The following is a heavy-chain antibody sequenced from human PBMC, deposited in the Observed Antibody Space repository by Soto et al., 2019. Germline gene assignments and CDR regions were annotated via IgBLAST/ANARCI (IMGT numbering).Heavy chain of an antibody. CDR1: GYSFTGYW. CDR2: IYPGDSDT. J-gene: IGHJ4*02. V-gene: IGHV5-51*01. CDR3: ARHGCSSTSCPGPFDY. D-gene: IGHD2-2*01. Sequence: GESLKISCKGSGYSFTGYWIGWVRQMPGKGLEWMGIIYPGDSDTRYSPSFQGQVTISADKSISTAYLQWSSLKASDTAMYYCARHGCSSTSCPGPFDYWGQGTLVTVSS.